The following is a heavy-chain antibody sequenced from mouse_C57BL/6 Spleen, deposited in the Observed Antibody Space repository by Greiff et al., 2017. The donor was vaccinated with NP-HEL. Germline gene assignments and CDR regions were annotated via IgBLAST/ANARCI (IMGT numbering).Heavy chain of an antibody. CDR2: ILPGSGST. CDR3: SRDSWADY. Sequence: VQLQQSGAELMKPGASVKLSCKATGFTFTGYWIEWVKQRPGPGLVWIGEILPGSGSTHYNEKFQGKATFTADPSYNTANMQLSSLTTEDSAIYYYSRDSWADYRGQGTTLTVSS. CDR1: GFTFTGYW. V-gene: IGHV1-9*01. J-gene: IGHJ2*01.